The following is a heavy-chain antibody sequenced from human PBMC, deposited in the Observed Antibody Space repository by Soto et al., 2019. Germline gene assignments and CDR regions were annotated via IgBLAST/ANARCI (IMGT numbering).Heavy chain of an antibody. CDR3: VKDHCGGDCYSNPYFDY. CDR2: IWYDGSKT. CDR1: GFSFTTYG. V-gene: IGHV3-33*06. Sequence: QVQLVESGGGVVQPGGSLRLSCAASGFSFTTYGLHWVRQAPGKGLEWVAVIWYDGSKTYYADSVKGRFTISRDNSKNPXYLQMNSVRVEDTAMYYCVKDHCGGDCYSNPYFDYWGQGTLVTVSS. D-gene: IGHD2-21*02. J-gene: IGHJ4*02.